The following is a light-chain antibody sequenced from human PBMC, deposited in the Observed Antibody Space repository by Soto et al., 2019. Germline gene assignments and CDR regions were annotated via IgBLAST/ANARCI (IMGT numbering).Light chain of an antibody. J-gene: IGLJ2*01. V-gene: IGLV2-14*01. CDR1: SSDVGGYNY. CDR3: SSYTSSSNVV. CDR2: EVS. Sequence: QSVLTQPASVSGSPGQSITISCTGTSSDVGGYNYVSWYQQHPGKAPKLMIYEVSNRPSGVSNRFSGSKSGNTASLTISGLQAEDEADYYCSSYTSSSNVVFGGGTHLTVL.